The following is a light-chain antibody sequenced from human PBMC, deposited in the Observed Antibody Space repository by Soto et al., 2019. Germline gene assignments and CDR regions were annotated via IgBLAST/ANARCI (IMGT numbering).Light chain of an antibody. V-gene: IGLV2-14*01. J-gene: IGLJ1*01. CDR2: EVS. Sequence: QCSLTLPASVSGSRGQSIAISCTGTSSDVGGYNYVSWYQQLPGKAPKLLISEVSNRPSGVSHRFSGSKSGNTASLTISGLQAEDEADYYCRSYRTGGPFVFGTGTKVTVL. CDR1: SSDVGGYNY. CDR3: RSYRTGGPFV.